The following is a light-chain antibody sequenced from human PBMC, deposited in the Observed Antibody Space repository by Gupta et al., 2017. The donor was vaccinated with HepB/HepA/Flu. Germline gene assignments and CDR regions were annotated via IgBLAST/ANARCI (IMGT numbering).Light chain of an antibody. V-gene: IGLV3-21*03. CDR1: NIGSKS. J-gene: IGLJ2*01. CDR2: DDS. CDR3: QVRASSSDLVV. Sequence: SYVLTQPPSVSVAPGKTARITCGGNNIGSKSVHWYQQKPGQAPGLVVYDDSDRPSGIPGRFSGSNVGKTAKATISRVEAGEEAYYSGQVRASSSDLVVFGGGTKPTVL.